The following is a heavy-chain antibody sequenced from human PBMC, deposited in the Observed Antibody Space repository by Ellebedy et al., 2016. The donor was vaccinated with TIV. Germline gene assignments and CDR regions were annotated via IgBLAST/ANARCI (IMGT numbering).Heavy chain of an antibody. D-gene: IGHD3-10*01. CDR2: VYQSGTA. J-gene: IGHJ4*02. CDR3: ARFFESGSTGDY. V-gene: IGHV4-38-2*02. CDR1: DSSISSARY. Sequence: MPSETLSLTCTDSDSSISSARYWGWIRHSPGKGLEWIGTVYQSGTAWYNPSLKSRVSMSVDTSKNQVSLKLRSLTAEDTAVYYCARFFESGSTGDYWGQGTLVTVSS.